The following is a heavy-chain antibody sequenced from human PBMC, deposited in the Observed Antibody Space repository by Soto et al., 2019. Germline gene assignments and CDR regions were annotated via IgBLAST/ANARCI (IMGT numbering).Heavy chain of an antibody. Sequence: PSQTLSVTCTVSGGSISDSSYFWGWIRKPPGKGLEWIGSIYHSGSTSDNPSLRSRVTISVDTSKNQFSLKLSSVTAADTAVYYCARESDCSGGSGYRYYYYYYMDVWGKGTTVPV. CDR3: ARESDCSGGSGYRYYYYYYMDV. V-gene: IGHV4-39*07. CDR2: IYHSGST. J-gene: IGHJ6*03. D-gene: IGHD2-15*01. CDR1: GGSISDSSYF.